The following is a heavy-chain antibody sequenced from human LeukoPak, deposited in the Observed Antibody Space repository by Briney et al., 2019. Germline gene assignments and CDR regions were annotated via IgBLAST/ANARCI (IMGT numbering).Heavy chain of an antibody. CDR3: ARGSEEGLTSGSYYNPYDY. Sequence: KSSQTLSLTCTVSGGSISSGGYYWSWIRQPPGKGLEWIGEINHSGSTNYNPSLKSRVTISVDTSKNQFSLKLSSVTAADTAVYYCARGSEEGLTSGSYYNPYDYWGQGTLVTVSS. V-gene: IGHV4-30-2*01. CDR1: GGSISSGGYY. J-gene: IGHJ4*02. D-gene: IGHD3-10*01. CDR2: INHSGST.